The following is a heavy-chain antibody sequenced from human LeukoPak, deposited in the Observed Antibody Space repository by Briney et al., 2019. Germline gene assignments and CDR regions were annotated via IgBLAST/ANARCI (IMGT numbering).Heavy chain of an antibody. CDR3: ARHSGTTIGDFDY. J-gene: IGHJ4*02. CDR1: GGSISSYY. Sequence: SETLSLTCTVSGGSISSYYWSWIRQPPGKGLEWIGYIYYSGSTNYSPSLKSRVTISVDTSKNQFSLKLSSVTAADTAVYYCARHSGTTIGDFDYWGQGTLVTVSS. CDR2: IYYSGST. V-gene: IGHV4-59*08. D-gene: IGHD6-13*01.